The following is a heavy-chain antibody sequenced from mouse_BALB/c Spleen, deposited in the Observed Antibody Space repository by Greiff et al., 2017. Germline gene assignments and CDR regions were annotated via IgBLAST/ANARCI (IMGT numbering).Heavy chain of an antibody. CDR2: ISYSGST. V-gene: IGHV3-2*02. CDR3: ASPVAMDY. CDR1: GYSITSDYA. J-gene: IGHJ4*01. Sequence: VQLKESGPGLVKPSQSLSLTCTVTGYSITSDYAWNWIRQFPGNKLEWMGYISYSGSTSYNPSLKSRISITRDTSKNQFFLQLNSVTTEDTATYYCASPVAMDYWGQGTSVTVSS.